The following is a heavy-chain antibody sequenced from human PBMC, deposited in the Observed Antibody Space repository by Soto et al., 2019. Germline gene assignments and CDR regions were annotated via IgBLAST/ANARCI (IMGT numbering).Heavy chain of an antibody. V-gene: IGHV3-23*01. D-gene: IGHD6-19*01. Sequence: GGSLRLSCAASGFTFSSYAMSWVRQAPGKGLEWVSVISGSGGSTHYADSVKGRSTISRDNSKNTLHLQVNSLRGEDTAVYYCAKTANGWFSAFDIWGQGTMVTVSS. CDR3: AKTANGWFSAFDI. CDR2: ISGSGGST. J-gene: IGHJ3*02. CDR1: GFTFSSYA.